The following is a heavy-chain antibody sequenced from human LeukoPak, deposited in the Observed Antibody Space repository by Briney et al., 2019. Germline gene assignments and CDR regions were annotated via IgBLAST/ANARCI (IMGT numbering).Heavy chain of an antibody. Sequence: ASVEVSCKASGYTFTDYYIHWVRQAPGQGLEWMGWINPNSGGTHYAQKFQGRVTMARDTSISTAYMELSRLRSNDTAVYYCARGSGSAVYYPFDNWGQGTLVTVSS. V-gene: IGHV1-2*02. J-gene: IGHJ4*02. CDR2: INPNSGGT. D-gene: IGHD3-10*01. CDR1: GYTFTDYY. CDR3: ARGSGSAVYYPFDN.